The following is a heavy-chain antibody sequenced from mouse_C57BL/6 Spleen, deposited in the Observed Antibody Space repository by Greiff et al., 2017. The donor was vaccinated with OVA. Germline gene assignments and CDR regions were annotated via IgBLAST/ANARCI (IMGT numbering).Heavy chain of an antibody. J-gene: IGHJ4*01. V-gene: IGHV7-1*01. D-gene: IGHD2-1*01. CDR3: ARDAYYGNYVGAMDY. CDR2: SRNKANDYTT. CDR1: GFTFSDFY. Sequence: EVKLVESGGGLVQSGRSLRLSCATSGFTFSDFYMEWVRQAPGKGLEWIAASRNKANDYTTEYSASVKGRFIVSRDTSQSILYLQMNALRAEDTAIYYCARDAYYGNYVGAMDYWGQGTSVTVSS.